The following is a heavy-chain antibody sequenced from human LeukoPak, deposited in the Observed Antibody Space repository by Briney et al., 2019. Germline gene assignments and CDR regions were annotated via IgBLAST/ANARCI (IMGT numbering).Heavy chain of an antibody. CDR1: GYTFTSYD. CDR3: ARAPNYYDRQTDY. D-gene: IGHD3-22*01. J-gene: IGHJ4*02. V-gene: IGHV1-8*01. Sequence: PRASVKVSCKASGYTFTSYDINWVRQATGQGLEWMGWMNPNSGNTGYAQKFQGRVTMTRNTSISTAYMELSSLRSEDTAVYYCARAPNYYDRQTDYWGQGTRVTVSS. CDR2: MNPNSGNT.